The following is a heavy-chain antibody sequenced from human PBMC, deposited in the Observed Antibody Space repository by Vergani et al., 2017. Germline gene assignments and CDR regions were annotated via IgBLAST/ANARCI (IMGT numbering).Heavy chain of an antibody. CDR3: ARVMYRDEASTGYRLEGMDI. CDR1: GGSFNTYY. J-gene: IGHJ6*02. D-gene: IGHD3-9*01. Sequence: QVQLDESGPGLVKPSETLSLTCTVSGGSFNTYYWSWIRQSPGKGLEWIGYIYSTGSTNYNPSLNSRVTMSVDTSKNLFSLKLRSVTAADTAVYFCARVMYRDEASTGYRLEGMDIWGQGTTVTISS. CDR2: IYSTGST. V-gene: IGHV4-59*13.